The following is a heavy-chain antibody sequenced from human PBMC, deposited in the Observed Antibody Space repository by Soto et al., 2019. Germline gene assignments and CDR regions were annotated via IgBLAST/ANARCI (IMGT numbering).Heavy chain of an antibody. CDR3: AKDRLVGATGLLYYYYGMDV. CDR1: GFTFSSYA. J-gene: IGHJ6*02. CDR2: ISGSGGST. V-gene: IGHV3-23*01. D-gene: IGHD1-26*01. Sequence: PGGSLRLSCAASGFTFSSYAMSWVRQAPGKGLEWVSAISGSGGSTYYADSVKGRFTISRDNSKNTLYLQMNSLRAEDTAVYYCAKDRLVGATGLLYYYYGMDVWGQGTTVTVSS.